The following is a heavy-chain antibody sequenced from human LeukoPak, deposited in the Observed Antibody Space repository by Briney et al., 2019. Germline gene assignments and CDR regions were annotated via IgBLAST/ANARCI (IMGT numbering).Heavy chain of an antibody. CDR2: ISYDGSNK. CDR3: AKVGNCSSTSCYGGDFDY. Sequence: PGGSLRLSCAASGFTFGSYAMAWVRQAPGKGLEWVAVISYDGSNKYYADSVKGRFTISRDNSKNTLYLQMNSLRAEDTAVYYCAKVGNCSSTSCYGGDFDYWGQGTLVTVSS. J-gene: IGHJ4*02. V-gene: IGHV3-30*18. CDR1: GFTFGSYA. D-gene: IGHD2-2*01.